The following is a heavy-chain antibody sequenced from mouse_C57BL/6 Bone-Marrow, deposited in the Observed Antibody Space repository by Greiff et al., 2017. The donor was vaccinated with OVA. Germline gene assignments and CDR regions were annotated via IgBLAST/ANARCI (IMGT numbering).Heavy chain of an antibody. CDR1: GYTFTSYW. V-gene: IGHV1-55*01. D-gene: IGHD1-1*01. Sequence: QVQLQQPGAELVKPGASVKMSCKASGYTFTSYWITWVKQRPGQGLEWIGDIYPGSGSTNYNEKFTSKATLTVDTSSSTAYMQLSSLTSEDSAVYYCARDGRSLYAKGYWGQGTSVTVSS. J-gene: IGHJ4*01. CDR3: ARDGRSLYAKGY. CDR2: IYPGSGST.